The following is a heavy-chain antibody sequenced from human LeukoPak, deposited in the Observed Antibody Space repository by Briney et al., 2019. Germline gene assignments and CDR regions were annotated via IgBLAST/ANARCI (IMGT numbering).Heavy chain of an antibody. CDR2: ISYDGSNQ. Sequence: GGSLRLSCAASGFTFSSYAMHWVRQAPGKGLGWVAVISYDGSNQYYADSVKGRFTISRDNSKNTLYLQMNSLRAEDTAVYYCARADVVVVAASPFDYWGQGTLVTVSS. J-gene: IGHJ4*02. D-gene: IGHD2-15*01. V-gene: IGHV3-30-3*01. CDR3: ARADVVVVAASPFDY. CDR1: GFTFSSYA.